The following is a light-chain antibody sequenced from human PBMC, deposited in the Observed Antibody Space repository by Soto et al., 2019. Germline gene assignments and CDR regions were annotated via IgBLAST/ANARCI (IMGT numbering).Light chain of an antibody. Sequence: DVVMTQSPLSLPVTLGQPASISCRSNQSLVHSDGIAYFSWFQQRPGRSPRRLIYKVSNRDSGVPARFSGSGSGTDFTLKISRVEAEDVGVYYCMQGTHWGYTFGQGTKVDIK. J-gene: IGKJ2*01. V-gene: IGKV2-30*02. CDR1: QSLVHSDGIAY. CDR3: MQGTHWGYT. CDR2: KVS.